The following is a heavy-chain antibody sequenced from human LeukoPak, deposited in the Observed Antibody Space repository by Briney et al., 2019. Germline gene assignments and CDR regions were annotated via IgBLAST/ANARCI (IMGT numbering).Heavy chain of an antibody. CDR2: IYYSGST. CDR1: GGSISSSSYY. J-gene: IGHJ5*02. Sequence: SETLSLTCTVSGGSISSSSYYWGWIRQPPGKGLEWIGSIYYSGSTYYNPSLKSRVTISVDTSKNQFSLKLSSVTAADTAVYYCARERLNHYYGSGSPEFDPWGQGTLVTVSS. CDR3: ARERLNHYYGSGSPEFDP. V-gene: IGHV4-39*07. D-gene: IGHD3-10*01.